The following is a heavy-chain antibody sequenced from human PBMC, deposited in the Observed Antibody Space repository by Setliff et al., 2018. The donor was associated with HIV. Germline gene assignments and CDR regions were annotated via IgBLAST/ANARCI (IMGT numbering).Heavy chain of an antibody. J-gene: IGHJ4*02. CDR1: GYTLTNFA. D-gene: IGHD3-9*01. CDR2: IDAANGNT. CDR3: ARTILGGNLLDY. V-gene: IGHV1-3*01. Sequence: ASVKVSCKASGYTLTNFAIHWVRQAPGQRLEWMAWIDAANGNTKYSQMFQGRVTVTRDTSATTAYMELSSLRFEDTAVYYCARTILGGNLLDYWGQGTLVTVSS.